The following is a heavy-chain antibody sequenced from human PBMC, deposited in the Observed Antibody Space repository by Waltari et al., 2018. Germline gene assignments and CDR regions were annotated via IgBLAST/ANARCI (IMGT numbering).Heavy chain of an antibody. D-gene: IGHD3-10*01. Sequence: QITLTESGPTLVKPTQTLTLTCPFSGFSLSTSGVGVGWIRQPPGKALEWLAVIYWDDDKRYSPSLKSRLTITKDASKNQVVLTMTNMDPVDTATYFCAGYSGTYYNFDYWGQGTLVTVSS. CDR3: AGYSGTYYNFDY. CDR2: IYWDDDK. CDR1: GFSLSTSGVG. J-gene: IGHJ4*02. V-gene: IGHV2-5*02.